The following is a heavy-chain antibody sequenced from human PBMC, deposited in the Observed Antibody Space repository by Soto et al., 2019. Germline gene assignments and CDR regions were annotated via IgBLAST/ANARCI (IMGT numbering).Heavy chain of an antibody. V-gene: IGHV3-23*01. Sequence: EVQLLDSGGGLVQPGGSLRLSCVASGFTSSSCAMRWVRQAPGKGLEWVSGISASGGSTYYADSVKGRFTISRDNSKNTPYLQMNSRRAKDTAVYYCATPALGTGRYFFDEWGQGTLVTVSS. J-gene: IGHJ4*02. CDR3: ATPALGTGRYFFDE. CDR2: ISASGGST. D-gene: IGHD2-8*02. CDR1: GFTSSSCA.